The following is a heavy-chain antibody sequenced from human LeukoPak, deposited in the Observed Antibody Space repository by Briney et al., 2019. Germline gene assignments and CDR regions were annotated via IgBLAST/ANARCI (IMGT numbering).Heavy chain of an antibody. CDR2: INHSGST. CDR1: GGSFSGYY. CDR3: ARGTGNARRSGYPQGFDP. D-gene: IGHD3-3*01. V-gene: IGHV4-34*01. Sequence: PSETLSLTCAVYGGSFSGYYWSWIRQPPGKGLEWIGEINHSGSTNYNPSLKSRVTISADTSKNQFSLKLSSVTAADTAVYYCARGTGNARRSGYPQGFDPWGQGTLVTVSS. J-gene: IGHJ5*02.